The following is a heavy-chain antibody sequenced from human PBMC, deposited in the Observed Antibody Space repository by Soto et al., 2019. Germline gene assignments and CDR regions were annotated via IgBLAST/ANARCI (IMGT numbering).Heavy chain of an antibody. V-gene: IGHV1-18*01. Sequence: ASVKVSCKGLGYTFTSYGISWVRQAPGQGLEWMGWIRPNDGHTNYAQKFQDRVTMTRDTSTATVYMDLRSLGSDDTAVYYCAIIGSGDYSDFDYWGQGTLVTVSS. J-gene: IGHJ4*02. CDR3: AIIGSGDYSDFDY. CDR2: IRPNDGHT. CDR1: GYTFTSYG. D-gene: IGHD4-4*01.